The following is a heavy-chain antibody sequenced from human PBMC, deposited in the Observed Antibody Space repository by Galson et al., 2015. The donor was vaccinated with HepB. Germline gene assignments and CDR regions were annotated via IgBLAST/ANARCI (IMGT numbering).Heavy chain of an antibody. Sequence: SVKVSCKASGYTFTSYAMHWVRQAPGQRLEWMGWINAGNGNTKYSQKFQGRVTITRDTSASTAYMELSSLRSEDTAVYYCARVGIAVAGMRSNTYEYFQHWGQGTLVTVSS. V-gene: IGHV1-3*01. CDR2: INAGNGNT. CDR1: GYTFTSYA. J-gene: IGHJ1*01. CDR3: ARVGIAVAGMRSNTYEYFQH. D-gene: IGHD6-19*01.